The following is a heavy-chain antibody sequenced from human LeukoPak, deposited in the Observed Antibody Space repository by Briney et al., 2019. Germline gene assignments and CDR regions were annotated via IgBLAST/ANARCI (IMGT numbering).Heavy chain of an antibody. D-gene: IGHD4-17*01. Sequence: SETLSLTCTVSGGSISSYYWSWIRQPPGKGLEWIGYTYYSGSTNYNPSLKSRVTISVDTSKNQFSLKLSSVTAADTAVYYCARAYGFFDYWGQGTLVTVSS. CDR2: TYYSGST. CDR3: ARAYGFFDY. V-gene: IGHV4-59*08. CDR1: GGSISSYY. J-gene: IGHJ4*02.